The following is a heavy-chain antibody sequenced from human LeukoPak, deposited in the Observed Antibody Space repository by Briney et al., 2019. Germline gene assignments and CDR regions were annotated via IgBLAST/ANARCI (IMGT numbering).Heavy chain of an antibody. J-gene: IGHJ5*02. CDR3: ARGRGSGHKENWFDP. Sequence: GSSVKVSFKSSVYTFTSYDINWVRQATGQGLDWMGWMNPNSGNTGYTQNFQGRVTMTRNTSISTAYMELSSLKSEDTAVYYCARGRGSGHKENWFDPWGLGTLVTVSS. CDR2: MNPNSGNT. CDR1: VYTFTSYD. D-gene: IGHD6-19*01. V-gene: IGHV1-8*01.